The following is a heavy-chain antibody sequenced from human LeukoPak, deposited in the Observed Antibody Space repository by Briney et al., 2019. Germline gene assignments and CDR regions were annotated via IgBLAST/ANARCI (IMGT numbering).Heavy chain of an antibody. CDR2: ISAYNGNT. CDR1: GCTFTSYG. J-gene: IGHJ5*02. D-gene: IGHD1-26*01. CDR3: ARVLPAFSSGSEWFDP. V-gene: IGHV1-18*01. Sequence: ASVKVSCKASGCTFTSYGISWVRQAPGQGLEWMGWISAYNGNTNYAQKLQGRVTMTTDTSTSTAYMELRSLRSDDTAVYYCARVLPAFSSGSEWFDPWGQGTLVTVSS.